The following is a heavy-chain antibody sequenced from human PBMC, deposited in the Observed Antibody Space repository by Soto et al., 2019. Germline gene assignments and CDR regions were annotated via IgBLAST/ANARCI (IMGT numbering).Heavy chain of an antibody. CDR2: IYYSGST. J-gene: IGHJ6*02. Sequence: SETLSLTCTVSGGSISSSSYYWGWIRQPPGEGLEWIGSIYYSGSTYYNPSLRSRVTISVDTSKNQLSLKLSSVTAADTAVYYCARLGTDYYGMDVWGQGTTVTVSS. CDR1: GGSISSSSYY. CDR3: ARLGTDYYGMDV. D-gene: IGHD2-8*02. V-gene: IGHV4-39*01.